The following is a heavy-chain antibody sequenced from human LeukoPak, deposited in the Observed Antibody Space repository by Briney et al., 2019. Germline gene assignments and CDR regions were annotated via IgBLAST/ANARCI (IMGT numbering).Heavy chain of an antibody. CDR3: ASPGFNYGDYPEWFDP. J-gene: IGHJ5*02. D-gene: IGHD4-17*01. V-gene: IGHV4-38-2*01. Sequence: PSETLSLTCAVSGYSISSGYYWGWIRQPPGKGLEWIGSIYHSGSTYYNPSLKSRVTISVDTSKNQFSLKLSSVTAADTAVYYCASPGFNYGDYPEWFDPWGQGTLVTVSS. CDR2: IYHSGST. CDR1: GYSISSGYY.